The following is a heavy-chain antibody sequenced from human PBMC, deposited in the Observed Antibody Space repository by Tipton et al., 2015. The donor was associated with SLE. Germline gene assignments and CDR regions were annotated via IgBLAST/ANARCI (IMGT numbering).Heavy chain of an antibody. CDR2: ITSGGVT. Sequence: GSLRLSCPASGFTFSDYAMNWVRQAPGKGLEWVSVITSGGVTYYSDSVKGRFIISRDDSKTTMYLQMNRLRPEDTAVYYCAKDRFYDSGGYFFFDYWGPGTQVTVSS. D-gene: IGHD3-22*01. CDR1: GFTFSDYA. V-gene: IGHV3-23*03. J-gene: IGHJ4*02. CDR3: AKDRFYDSGGYFFFDY.